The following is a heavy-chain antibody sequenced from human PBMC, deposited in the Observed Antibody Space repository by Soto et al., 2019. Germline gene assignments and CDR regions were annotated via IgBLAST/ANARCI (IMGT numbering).Heavy chain of an antibody. J-gene: IGHJ4*02. Sequence: AETLSLTCSVSGGSISAYDLSWIRQPPGKGLEWIAYIYYSGSTNYNPSLKSRVTMSVDTSKNQFSLKLSAVTAADTAVYYCAKTADGSFGHWGQGTLVTVSS. CDR3: AKTADGSFGH. V-gene: IGHV4-59*01. CDR1: GGSISAYD. D-gene: IGHD6-13*01. CDR2: IYYSGST.